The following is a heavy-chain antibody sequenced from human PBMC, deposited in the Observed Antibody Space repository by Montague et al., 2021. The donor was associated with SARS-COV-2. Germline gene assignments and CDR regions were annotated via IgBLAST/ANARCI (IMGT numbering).Heavy chain of an antibody. CDR3: VRAGGFHNRPPV. CDR2: IYQGAST. CDR1: GDSIMTTDC. Sequence: SETLSLTCAVSGDSIMTTDCWSWVRQPPGKGLEWIGEIYQGASTNYNPSLKSRVTMSVDRSKNQVSLELYSVTAADTARYYCVRAGGFHNRPPVWGQGAPVIVSS. D-gene: IGHD4-23*01. J-gene: IGHJ6*02. V-gene: IGHV4-4*02.